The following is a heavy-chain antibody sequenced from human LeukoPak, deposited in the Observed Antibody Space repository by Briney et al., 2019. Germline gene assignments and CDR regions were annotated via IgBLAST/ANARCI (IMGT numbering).Heavy chain of an antibody. D-gene: IGHD4-17*01. V-gene: IGHV4-30-4*08. J-gene: IGHJ4*02. Sequence: SETLSLTCTVSGGSISSGDSYWSWIRQPLGKGLEWIGNIYYSGSTYYNPSLKSRVTISVDTSKNQFSLKLSSVTAADTAVYYCARDYGLDYWGQGTLVTVSS. CDR3: ARDYGLDY. CDR1: GGSISSGDSY. CDR2: IYYSGST.